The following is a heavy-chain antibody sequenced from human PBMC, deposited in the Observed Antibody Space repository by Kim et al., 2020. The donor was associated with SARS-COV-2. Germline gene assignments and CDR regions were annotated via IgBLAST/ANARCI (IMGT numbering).Heavy chain of an antibody. CDR3: TREGDFDY. Sequence: GGSLRLSCAASGFTFNSYEMNWVRQAPGMGLEWVSYISTSDSSKYYADSVQGRFTISRDNAKSSLYLQMNSLRAEDTAVYYCTREGDFDYWGQGTLVTVS. J-gene: IGHJ4*02. CDR2: ISTSDSSK. V-gene: IGHV3-48*03. CDR1: GFTFNSYE.